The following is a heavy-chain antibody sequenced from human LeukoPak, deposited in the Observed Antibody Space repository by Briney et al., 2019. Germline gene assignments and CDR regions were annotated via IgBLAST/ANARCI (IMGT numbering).Heavy chain of an antibody. V-gene: IGHV1-8*03. J-gene: IGHJ4*02. Sequence: ASVKVSCKASGYTFTGYYMHWVRQAPGQGLEWMGWMNPNSGNTGYAQKFQGRVTITRNTSISTAYMELSSLRSEDTAVYYCARGEYQLLYEYYFDYWGQGTLVTVSS. CDR1: GYTFTGYY. CDR3: ARGEYQLLYEYYFDY. CDR2: MNPNSGNT. D-gene: IGHD2-2*02.